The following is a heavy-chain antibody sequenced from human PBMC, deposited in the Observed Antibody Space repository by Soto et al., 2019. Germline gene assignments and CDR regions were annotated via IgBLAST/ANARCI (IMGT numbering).Heavy chain of an antibody. Sequence: SDILSLTSAFSGVSFTSNNWLTWVRQPPGQGLEWIGEIYRTGSTNYNPSLKSRVTISLDKSENQFSLKVTSLTAADTAVYYCASRDPGTSVDYWGQGTGVNVS. CDR1: GVSFTSNNW. V-gene: IGHV4-4*02. CDR2: IYRTGST. CDR3: ASRDPGTSVDY. D-gene: IGHD1-7*01. J-gene: IGHJ4*02.